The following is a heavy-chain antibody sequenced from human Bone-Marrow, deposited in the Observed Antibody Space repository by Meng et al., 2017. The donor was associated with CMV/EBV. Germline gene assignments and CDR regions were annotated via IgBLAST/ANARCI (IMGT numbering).Heavy chain of an antibody. CDR1: SYA. CDR3: ARDIVVVPAAYDSSGYYASHH. V-gene: IGHV3-23*03. J-gene: IGHJ5*02. CDR2: IYSGGSST. Sequence: SYAMSWDRQAPGKGLEWVSVIYSGGSSTYYADSVKGRFTISRDNSKNTLYLQMNSLRAEDTAVYYCARDIVVVPAAYDSSGYYASHHWGQGTLVTVSS. D-gene: IGHD2-2*01.